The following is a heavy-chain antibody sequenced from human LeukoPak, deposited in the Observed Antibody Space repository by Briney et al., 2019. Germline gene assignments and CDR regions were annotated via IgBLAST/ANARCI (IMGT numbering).Heavy chain of an antibody. CDR1: GFIFSGSW. CDR3: ARLAYCGGDCYSSTYYYYYMDV. CDR2: INEDGSDK. D-gene: IGHD2-21*02. J-gene: IGHJ6*03. V-gene: IGHV3-7*01. Sequence: GGSLRLSCAASGFIFSGSWMAWVRQAPGKGLERLANINEDGSDKNYVESLKGRFTISRDNAKSSLYLQMNSLRAEDTAVYYCARLAYCGGDCYSSTYYYYYMDVWGKGTTVTVSS.